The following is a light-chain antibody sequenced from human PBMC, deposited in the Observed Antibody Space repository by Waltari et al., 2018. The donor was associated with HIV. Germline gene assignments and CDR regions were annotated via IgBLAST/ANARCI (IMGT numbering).Light chain of an antibody. V-gene: IGLV2-11*01. Sequence: QSALTQPRSVSGSPGQSVTISCTGTSSDVGDYNRVSWYQQHPGKAPKVVIYDVRERPAGVPDRFSGSKSANTASLTISGLQADDEADYHCCSFAGSYIVFGTGTKVTVL. J-gene: IGLJ1*01. CDR3: CSFAGSYIV. CDR1: SSDVGDYNR. CDR2: DVR.